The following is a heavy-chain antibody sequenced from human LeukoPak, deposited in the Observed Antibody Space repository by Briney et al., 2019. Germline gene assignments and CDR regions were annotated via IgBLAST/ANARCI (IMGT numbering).Heavy chain of an antibody. Sequence: SETLSLTCTVSGGSITNYYWSWIRQPPGKGLEWIGYIYNTGSTYYNPSLKSRVTISVDTSKNHFSLNLRSVTAADTAVYYCARAGYSSRWGTLDSWGQGTLVTVSS. CDR3: ARAGYSSRWGTLDS. D-gene: IGHD6-13*01. CDR1: GGSITNYY. J-gene: IGHJ4*02. V-gene: IGHV4-4*09. CDR2: IYNTGST.